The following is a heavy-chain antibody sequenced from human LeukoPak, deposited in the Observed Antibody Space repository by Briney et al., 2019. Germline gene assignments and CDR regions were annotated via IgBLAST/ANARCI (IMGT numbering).Heavy chain of an antibody. J-gene: IGHJ4*02. CDR1: GFTFDNYA. CDR2: ISWNSGYI. V-gene: IGHV3-9*01. CDR3: AKVRGTYSSGYFFDY. Sequence: GGSLRLSCAASGFTFDNYAMHWVRQAQGKGLEWLSIISWNSGYIGYADSVKGRFTISRDNAKKSLDLQMNSLRAEDTAFYYCAKVRGTYSSGYFFDYWGQGTLVTVSS. D-gene: IGHD6-19*01.